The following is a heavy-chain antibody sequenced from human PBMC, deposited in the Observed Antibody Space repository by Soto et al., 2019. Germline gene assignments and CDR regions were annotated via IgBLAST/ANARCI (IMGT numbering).Heavy chain of an antibody. CDR2: INPDSGGT. Sequence: ASVKVSCKASGYTFTDYYMHWVRQAPGQGLEWMGWINPDSGGTDYAQKFQCRVTMTRDTSISTAYMELSSLRSDDTAVYYCARDPIGGGAPYYVDYWGQGTLVTVSS. CDR3: ARDPIGGGAPYYVDY. V-gene: IGHV1-2*02. J-gene: IGHJ4*02. CDR1: GYTFTDYY. D-gene: IGHD3-16*01.